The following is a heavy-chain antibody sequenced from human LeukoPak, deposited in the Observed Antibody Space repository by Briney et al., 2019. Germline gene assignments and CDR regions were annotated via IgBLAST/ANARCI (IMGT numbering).Heavy chain of an antibody. Sequence: ASVKVSCKASGYTFTSYGISWVRQAPGQGLEWMGWISAYNGNTNYAQKLQGRVTMTRDTSISTAYMELSRLRSDDTAVYYCARVGITMAGFDYWGQGTLVTVSS. D-gene: IGHD3-10*01. CDR1: GYTFTSYG. J-gene: IGHJ4*02. CDR2: ISAYNGNT. V-gene: IGHV1-18*01. CDR3: ARVGITMAGFDY.